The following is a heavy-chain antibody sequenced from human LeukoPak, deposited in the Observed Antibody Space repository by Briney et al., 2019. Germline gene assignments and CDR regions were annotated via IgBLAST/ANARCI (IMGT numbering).Heavy chain of an antibody. D-gene: IGHD6-6*01. CDR1: GFTFSSYA. Sequence: GGSPRLSCAASGFTFSSYAMSWVRQAPGKGLEWVSAISGSGGSTYYADSVKGRFTISRDNSKNTLYLQMNSLRAEDTAVYYCAKAQHGYTNSPFDYWGQGTVVTVSS. J-gene: IGHJ4*02. CDR2: ISGSGGST. V-gene: IGHV3-23*01. CDR3: AKAQHGYTNSPFDY.